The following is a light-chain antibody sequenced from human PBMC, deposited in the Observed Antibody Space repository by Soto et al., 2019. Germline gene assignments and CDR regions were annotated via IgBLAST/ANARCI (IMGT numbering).Light chain of an antibody. V-gene: IGKV1-5*03. Sequence: DIQMTQSPSTLSASVGDRVTIICRASQTISSWLAWYQQKGGQAPKLLISKASILDSGVPSRLSGSGSGTEFNLTLSSLQPEDFATYYCQQYNSFIWTFGQGTKVDIK. CDR1: QTISSW. CDR3: QQYNSFIWT. J-gene: IGKJ1*01. CDR2: KAS.